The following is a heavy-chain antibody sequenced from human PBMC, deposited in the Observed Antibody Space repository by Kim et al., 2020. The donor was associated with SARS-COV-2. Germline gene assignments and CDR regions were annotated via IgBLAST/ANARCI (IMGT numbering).Heavy chain of an antibody. Sequence: SVKVSCKASGGTFSSYGISWVRQAPGEGLEWMGGIIPIFGTANYAQKFQGRVTITADESTSTAYMELSSLRSEDTAVYYCASLGETDNTDWLLGGDYWGQGTLVTVSS. CDR1: GGTFSSYG. CDR2: IIPIFGTA. J-gene: IGHJ4*02. D-gene: IGHD3-9*01. CDR3: ASLGETDNTDWLLGGDY. V-gene: IGHV1-69*13.